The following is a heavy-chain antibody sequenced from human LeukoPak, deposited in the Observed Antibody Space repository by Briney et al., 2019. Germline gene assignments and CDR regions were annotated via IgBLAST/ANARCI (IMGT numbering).Heavy chain of an antibody. D-gene: IGHD6-13*01. CDR3: ARDRSSPRGYYYYYMDV. CDR1: GYTFTGYG. CDR2: ISAYNGNT. V-gene: IGHV1-18*01. J-gene: IGHJ6*03. Sequence: ASVKVSCKASGYTFTGYGISWVRQAPGQGLEWMGWISAYNGNTNYAQKLQGRVTMTTDTSTSTAYMELRSPRSDDTAVYYCARDRSSPRGYYYYYMDVWGKGTTVTVSS.